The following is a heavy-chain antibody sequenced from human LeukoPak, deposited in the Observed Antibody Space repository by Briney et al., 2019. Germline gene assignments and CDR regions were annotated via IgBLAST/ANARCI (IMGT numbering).Heavy chain of an antibody. J-gene: IGHJ6*03. CDR3: ARQRYHYYMDV. V-gene: IGHV5-51*01. Sequence: GESLKTSCKGSGYSFTSYWIGWVRQMTGKGLEWMGIIYPGDSDTRYRPAFQGQVTISADKSISTAYLQWSSLKAPDTAMYYCARQRYHYYMDVWGKGTTVTVSS. CDR1: GYSFTSYW. CDR2: IYPGDSDT.